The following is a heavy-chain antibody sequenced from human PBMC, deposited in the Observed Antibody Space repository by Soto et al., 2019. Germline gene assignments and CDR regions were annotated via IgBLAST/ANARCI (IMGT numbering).Heavy chain of an antibody. CDR1: GGTFSSYA. J-gene: IGHJ6*02. CDR2: IIPMFGTA. Sequence: QVQLVQSRAEVQKPGSSVKVSCKASGGTFSSYAMNWVRQAPGQGLEWMGGIIPMFGTADYEQKFQAIVTITADESTSTAYMELSSLRSEDTVVYYCARPVLMDTGVRYYYGMDVWGQGTTVTVSS. CDR3: ARPVLMDTGVRYYYGMDV. V-gene: IGHV1-69*01. D-gene: IGHD5-18*01.